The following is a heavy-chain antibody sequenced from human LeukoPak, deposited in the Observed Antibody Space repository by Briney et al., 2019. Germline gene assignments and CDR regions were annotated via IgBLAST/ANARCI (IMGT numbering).Heavy chain of an antibody. V-gene: IGHV3-33*01. CDR1: GFTFSSYA. CDR3: ARDKAHGYSYVGY. J-gene: IGHJ4*02. D-gene: IGHD5-18*01. Sequence: GRSLRLSCAASGFTFSSYAMHWVRQAPGKGLEWVAVIWYDGINKYYADSVKGRFTISRDNSKNTLYLQMNSLRAEDTAVYYCARDKAHGYSYVGYWGQGTLVTVSS. CDR2: IWYDGINK.